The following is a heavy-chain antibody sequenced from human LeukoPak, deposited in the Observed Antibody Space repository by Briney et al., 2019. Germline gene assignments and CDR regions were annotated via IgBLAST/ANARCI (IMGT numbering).Heavy chain of an antibody. D-gene: IGHD6-19*01. V-gene: IGHV4-30-4*08. Sequence: SETLSLTCTVSGGSISSGDYYWSWIRQPPGKGLEWIGYIYYSGSTYYNPSLKSRVTISVDTSKNQFSLKLSSVTAADTAVYYCASSYSSGWYDFDYWGQGTLVTVSP. CDR3: ASSYSSGWYDFDY. J-gene: IGHJ4*02. CDR1: GGSISSGDYY. CDR2: IYYSGST.